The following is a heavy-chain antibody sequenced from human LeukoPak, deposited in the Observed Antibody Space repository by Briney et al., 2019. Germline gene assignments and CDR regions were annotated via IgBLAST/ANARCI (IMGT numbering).Heavy chain of an antibody. CDR1: GFTFSSYS. D-gene: IGHD5-12*01. V-gene: IGHV3-21*01. J-gene: IGHJ4*02. CDR2: ICSTSRCI. CDR3: ARVPEEVANGGYSYYFDY. Sequence: GGSLRLSCAASGFTFSSYSMNWVRQAPGKGLEWVSSICSTSRCIFYADSVKGRFTISRDNAKSSLYLQMNDLRAEDTAVYYCARVPEEVANGGYSYYFDYWGQGTLVTVSS.